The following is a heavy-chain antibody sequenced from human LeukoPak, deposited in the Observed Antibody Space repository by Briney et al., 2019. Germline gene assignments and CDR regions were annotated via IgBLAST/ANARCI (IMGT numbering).Heavy chain of an antibody. J-gene: IGHJ4*02. CDR2: IIPIFGTA. V-gene: IGHV1-69*05. CDR1: GGTFSSYA. Sequence: SVRVSCKASGGTFSSYAISWVRQAPGQGLEWMGGIIPIFGTANYAQKFQGRVTITTDESTSTAYMELSSLRSGDTAVYYCARSSGDYVLTLDYWGQGTLVTASS. D-gene: IGHD4-17*01. CDR3: ARSSGDYVLTLDY.